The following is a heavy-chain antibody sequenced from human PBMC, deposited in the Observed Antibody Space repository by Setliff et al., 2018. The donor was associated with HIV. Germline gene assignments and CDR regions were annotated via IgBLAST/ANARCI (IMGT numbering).Heavy chain of an antibody. CDR1: GGSISRVGYY. V-gene: IGHV4-31*03. Sequence: PSETLSLTCSVSGGSISRVGYYWSWIRQHPGKGLEWTGYITYSGSTYYNPSLMSRVSISPDTSKNQFSLKLTSVTAADTAVYYCARVGSVIQVTLFGMDVWGQGTTVTVSS. D-gene: IGHD5-18*01. CDR2: ITYSGST. CDR3: ARVGSVIQVTLFGMDV. J-gene: IGHJ6*02.